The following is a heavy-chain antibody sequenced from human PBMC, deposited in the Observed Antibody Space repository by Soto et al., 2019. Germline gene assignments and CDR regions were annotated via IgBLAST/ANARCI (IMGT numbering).Heavy chain of an antibody. J-gene: IGHJ4*02. CDR1: GFTFSSYS. Sequence: EVQLVESGGGMVKPGGSLRLSCAASGFTFSSYSMNWVRQAPGKGLEWVSSISSSSSYIYYADSVKGRFTISRDNAKNSLYLQMNSLRAEDTAVYYCAVVEMATITGAYYWGQGNLVTVSS. D-gene: IGHD5-12*01. V-gene: IGHV3-21*01. CDR3: AVVEMATITGAYY. CDR2: ISSSSSYI.